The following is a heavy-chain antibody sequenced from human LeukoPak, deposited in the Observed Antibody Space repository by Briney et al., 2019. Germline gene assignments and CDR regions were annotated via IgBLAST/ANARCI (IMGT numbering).Heavy chain of an antibody. CDR2: ISSTSTYI. J-gene: IGHJ6*02. V-gene: IGHV3-21*01. CDR3: ARDPLSYYGMDV. Sequence: PGGSLILSCASSGFSFSNNAMNWVRQAPGKGLEWVSCISSTSTYIYYAHSVKGRFTIARDNAKNSLYLQMNSLRVEATAVYFCARDPLSYYGMDVWGPGTTVTVSS. CDR1: GFSFSNNA. D-gene: IGHD5/OR15-5a*01.